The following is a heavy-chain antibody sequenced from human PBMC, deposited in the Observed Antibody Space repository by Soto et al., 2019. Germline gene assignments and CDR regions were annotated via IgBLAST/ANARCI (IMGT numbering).Heavy chain of an antibody. J-gene: IGHJ4*02. Sequence: GASVKVSCKASGYTFTSYGISWVRQAPGQGLEWMGWISAYNGNTNYAQKLQGRVTMTTDTSTSTAYVELRSLRSDDTAVYYCARSLGLTGYPPYFDYWGQGTLVTVSS. CDR3: ARSLGLTGYPPYFDY. V-gene: IGHV1-18*01. CDR2: ISAYNGNT. CDR1: GYTFTSYG. D-gene: IGHD3-9*01.